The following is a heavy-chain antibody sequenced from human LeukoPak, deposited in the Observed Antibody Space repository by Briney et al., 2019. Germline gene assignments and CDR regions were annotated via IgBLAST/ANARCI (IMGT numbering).Heavy chain of an antibody. CDR3: ARGSVEAPYYYDSSGYYYDSYYFDY. V-gene: IGHV4-61*01. D-gene: IGHD3-22*01. J-gene: IGHJ4*02. CDR1: GGSVSSGSYY. Sequence: PSETLSLTCTVSGGSVSSGSYYWSWIRQPPGKGLEWIGYIYYSGSTNYNPSLKSRVTISVDTSKNQFSLKLSSVTAADTAVYYCARGSVEAPYYYDSSGYYYDSYYFDYWGQGTLVTVSS. CDR2: IYYSGST.